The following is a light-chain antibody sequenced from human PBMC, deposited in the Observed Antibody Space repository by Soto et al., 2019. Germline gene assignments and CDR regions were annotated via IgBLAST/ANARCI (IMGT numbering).Light chain of an antibody. V-gene: IGLV2-8*01. CDR3: SSYAGSNNFGV. CDR2: EVS. CDR1: SSDVGGYNY. J-gene: IGLJ1*01. Sequence: QSALTQPPSASGSPGQSVTISCTGTSSDVGGYNYVSWYQQHPGKAPKLMICEVSKRPSGVPDRFSGSKSGNTASLTVSGLQAEDEADYYCSSYAGSNNFGVFGTGTKVTVL.